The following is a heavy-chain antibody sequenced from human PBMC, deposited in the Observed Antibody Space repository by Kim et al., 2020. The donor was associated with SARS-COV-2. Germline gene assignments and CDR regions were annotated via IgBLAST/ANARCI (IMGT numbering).Heavy chain of an antibody. J-gene: IGHJ3*02. Sequence: QKFQGRVTITADESTSTAYMELSSLRSEDTAVYYCARGGIVPLRGDAFDIWGQGTMVTVSS. D-gene: IGHD1-26*01. CDR3: ARGGIVPLRGDAFDI. V-gene: IGHV1-69*01.